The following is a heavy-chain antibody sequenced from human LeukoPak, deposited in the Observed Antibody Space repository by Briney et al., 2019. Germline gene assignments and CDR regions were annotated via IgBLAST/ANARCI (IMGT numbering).Heavy chain of an antibody. J-gene: IGHJ4*02. Sequence: ASVKVSCKASGYTFTGYYMHWVRQAPGQGLEWMGIINPSGGFTSNAQKFQGRVTMTRDTSTSTVYMELSSLRSEDTALYYCARDGDYGDYVLDHWGQGTLVTVSS. D-gene: IGHD4-17*01. V-gene: IGHV1-46*01. CDR2: INPSGGFT. CDR1: GYTFTGYY. CDR3: ARDGDYGDYVLDH.